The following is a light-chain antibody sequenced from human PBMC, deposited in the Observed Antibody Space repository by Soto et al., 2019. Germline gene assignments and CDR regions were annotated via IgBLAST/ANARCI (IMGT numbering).Light chain of an antibody. CDR2: DVR. J-gene: IGLJ1*01. V-gene: IGLV2-11*01. CDR3: CSYAGSYTYV. Sequence: SALTQPLSVSGSPGQSVTISCTGTSSDVGAYSYVSWYQQHPGKAPKLMIYDVRKRPSGVPDRFSGSKSGHTASLTISGLQAEDEADYYCCSYAGSYTYVFGTGTKVTVL. CDR1: SSDVGAYSY.